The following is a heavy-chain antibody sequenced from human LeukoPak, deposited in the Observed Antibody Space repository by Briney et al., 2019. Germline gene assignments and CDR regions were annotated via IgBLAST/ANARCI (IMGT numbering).Heavy chain of an antibody. Sequence: ASVTVSCTASGYTFTSNAMHWVRQAPGQRLEWMGWINAGNGNTKYSQKFQGRVTITRDTSASTAYMELSSLRSEDTAVYYCARDYGDYLLNYWGQGTLVTVSS. V-gene: IGHV1-3*01. D-gene: IGHD4-17*01. CDR3: ARDYGDYLLNY. J-gene: IGHJ4*02. CDR1: GYTFTSNA. CDR2: INAGNGNT.